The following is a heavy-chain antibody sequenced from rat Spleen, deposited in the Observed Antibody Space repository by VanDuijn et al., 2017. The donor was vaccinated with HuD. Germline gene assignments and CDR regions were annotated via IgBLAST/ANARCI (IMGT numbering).Heavy chain of an antibody. D-gene: IGHD1-4*01. V-gene: IGHV5-19*01. J-gene: IGHJ2*01. Sequence: EVQLVESGGGLVQPGRSLKLSCAASGFTFSNYGMHWIRQAPTKGLEWVASISPRGSRTYYRDSVKGRFTISRDNAKSTLYLQMESLRSEDTATYYCARQATTRFDYWGQGVMVTVSS. CDR1: GFTFSNYG. CDR3: ARQATTRFDY. CDR2: ISPRGSRT.